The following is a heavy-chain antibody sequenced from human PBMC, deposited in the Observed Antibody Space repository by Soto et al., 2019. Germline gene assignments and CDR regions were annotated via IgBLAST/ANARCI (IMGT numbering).Heavy chain of an antibody. V-gene: IGHV1-69*02. CDR3: ARSSGYDYVEDY. J-gene: IGHJ4*02. Sequence: HVQRVQSGAGVQKPGSSVKVSCKASGGTFSSYTISWVRQAPGQGLEWMGRITPILGVANYAQKFQGRVTITADKSTSTDYMELGSLRSEDTAVYYCARSSGYDYVEDYWGQGPLVTFSS. CDR1: GGTFSSYT. D-gene: IGHD5-12*01. CDR2: ITPILGVA.